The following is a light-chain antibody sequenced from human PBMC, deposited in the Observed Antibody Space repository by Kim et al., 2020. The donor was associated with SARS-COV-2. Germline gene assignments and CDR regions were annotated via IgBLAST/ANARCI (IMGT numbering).Light chain of an antibody. CDR3: QQSYTTPLT. CDR1: QNINSN. CDR2: IAA. V-gene: IGKV1-39*01. Sequence: ASVGDRVTMTCRASQNINSNLNWYQQKPGKAPELLFYIAANLHSGVPSRFTGSGSGTDFTLTISSLQPEDFATYFCQQSYTTPLTFGGGTKVDIK. J-gene: IGKJ4*01.